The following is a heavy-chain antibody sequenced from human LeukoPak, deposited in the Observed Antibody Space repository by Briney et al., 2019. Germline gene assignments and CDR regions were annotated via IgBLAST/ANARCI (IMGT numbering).Heavy chain of an antibody. J-gene: IGHJ4*02. Sequence: SQTLTLTCVISGDSVSSNSAAWNWIRQSPSRGLEWLGRTYYRSKWYNDYAVSVKSRITINPDTSKNQFSLQLNSVTPEDTAVYYCAREPWELYYGSGSKYQTQKYYFDYWGQGTLVTVSS. CDR3: AREPWELYYGSGSKYQTQKYYFDY. D-gene: IGHD3-10*01. V-gene: IGHV6-1*01. CDR1: GDSVSSNSAA. CDR2: TYYRSKWYN.